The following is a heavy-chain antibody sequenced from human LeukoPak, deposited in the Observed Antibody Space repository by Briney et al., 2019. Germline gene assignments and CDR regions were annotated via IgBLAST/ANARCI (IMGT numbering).Heavy chain of an antibody. V-gene: IGHV4-59*08. CDR2: IYYSGST. J-gene: IGHJ5*02. CDR3: ARHGVCSSTSCYVYYNWFDP. D-gene: IGHD2-2*01. CDR1: GGSISSYY. Sequence: KSSETLSLTCTVSGGSISSYYWSWIRQPPGKGLEWIGYIYYSGSTNYNPSLKSRVTISVDTSKNQFSLKLSSVTAADTAVYYCARHGVCSSTSCYVYYNWFDPWGQGTLVTVSS.